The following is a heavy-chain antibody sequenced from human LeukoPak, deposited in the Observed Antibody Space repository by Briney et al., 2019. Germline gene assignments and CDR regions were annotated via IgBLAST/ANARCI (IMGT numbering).Heavy chain of an antibody. V-gene: IGHV4-59*01. CDR3: AGKRSSWYNY. CDR1: GGSISSYY. CDR2: IYYSGST. D-gene: IGHD6-13*01. Sequence: SETLSLTCTVSGGSISSYYWSWIRQPPGKGLEWIGYIYYSGSTNYNPPLKSRVTISVDTSKNQFSLKLSSVTAADTAVYYCAGKRSSWYNYWGQGTLVTVSS. J-gene: IGHJ4*02.